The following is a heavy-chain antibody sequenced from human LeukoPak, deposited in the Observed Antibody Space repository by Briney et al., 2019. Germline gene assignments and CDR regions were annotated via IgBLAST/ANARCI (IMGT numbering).Heavy chain of an antibody. D-gene: IGHD3-22*01. J-gene: IGHJ3*02. V-gene: IGHV4-39*07. Sequence: PSETLSLTCTVSGGSISSSSYYWGWIRQPPGKGLEWIGSIYYSGSTYYNPSLKSRVTISVDTSKNQFSLKLSSVTAADTAVYYCARDRTDGNRNGYADAFDIWGQGTMVTVSS. CDR3: ARDRTDGNRNGYADAFDI. CDR1: GGSISSSSYY. CDR2: IYYSGST.